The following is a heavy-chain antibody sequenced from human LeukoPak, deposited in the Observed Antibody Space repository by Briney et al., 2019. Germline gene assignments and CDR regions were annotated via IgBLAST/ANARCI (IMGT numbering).Heavy chain of an antibody. CDR2: INPDGSEK. V-gene: IGHV3-7*01. J-gene: IGHJ4*02. D-gene: IGHD5-24*01. CDR1: GFSFSSNW. Sequence: GGSLRLSCTASGFSFSSNWMTWVRQAPGKGLEWVGNINPDGSEKFYVDSVRGRFTISRDNARSPVYLQMNSLRPEDTAVYYCARIGDGYGDYFDYWGQGTLVTVSS. CDR3: ARIGDGYGDYFDY.